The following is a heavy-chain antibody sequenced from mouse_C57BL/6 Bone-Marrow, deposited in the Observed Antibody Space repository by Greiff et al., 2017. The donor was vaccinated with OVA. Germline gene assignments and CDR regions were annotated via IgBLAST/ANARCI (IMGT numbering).Heavy chain of an antibody. D-gene: IGHD2-5*01. V-gene: IGHV1-15*01. J-gene: IGHJ4*01. CDR1: GYTFTDYE. CDR3: TRGYSNYYAMDY. Sequence: VQLQQSGAELVRPGASVTLSCKASGYTFTDYEMHWVKQTPVHGLEWIGAIDPETGGTAYNQKFKGKAILTADKSSSTAYRELRSLTSEDFAVYYCTRGYSNYYAMDYWGQGTSVTVSS. CDR2: IDPETGGT.